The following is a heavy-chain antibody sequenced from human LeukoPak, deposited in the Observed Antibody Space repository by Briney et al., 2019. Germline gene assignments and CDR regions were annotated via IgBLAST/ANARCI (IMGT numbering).Heavy chain of an antibody. Sequence: GGSLRLSGAASGLTFSSYAMSWVRQAPGKGLEWVSAISGSGGSTYYADSVKGRFTISRGNSKNTLYLQMNSLRAEDTAVYYCAKELDTYGDYYFDYWGQGTLVTVSS. CDR3: AKELDTYGDYYFDY. CDR2: ISGSGGST. J-gene: IGHJ4*02. V-gene: IGHV3-23*01. CDR1: GLTFSSYA. D-gene: IGHD4-17*01.